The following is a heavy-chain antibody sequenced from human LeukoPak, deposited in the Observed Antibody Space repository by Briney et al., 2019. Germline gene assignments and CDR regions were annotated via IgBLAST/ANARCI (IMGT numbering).Heavy chain of an antibody. CDR1: GFTFSDYY. Sequence: PGGSLRLSCAASGFTFSDYYMSWIRQAPGKGLEWVSYISSSSSTIYYADSVKGRFTISRDNAKNSLYLQMNSLRAEDTAVYYCATPRGVYCSSTSCTDYWGQGTLVTVSS. CDR3: ATPRGVYCSSTSCTDY. V-gene: IGHV3-11*04. J-gene: IGHJ4*02. CDR2: ISSSSSTI. D-gene: IGHD2-2*01.